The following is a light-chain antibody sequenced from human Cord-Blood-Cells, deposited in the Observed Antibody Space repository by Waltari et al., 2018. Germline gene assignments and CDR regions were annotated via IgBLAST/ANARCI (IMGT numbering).Light chain of an antibody. Sequence: QSALTQPASVSGSPGQSTTISCTGTSRDVGSYNLVSWYHQHPGKAPKLMIYEGSKRPSGVSNRFSGSKSGNTASLTISGLQAEDEADYYCCSYAGSSTFVFGGGTKLTVL. CDR3: CSYAGSSTFV. CDR2: EGS. J-gene: IGLJ3*02. CDR1: SRDVGSYNL. V-gene: IGLV2-23*03.